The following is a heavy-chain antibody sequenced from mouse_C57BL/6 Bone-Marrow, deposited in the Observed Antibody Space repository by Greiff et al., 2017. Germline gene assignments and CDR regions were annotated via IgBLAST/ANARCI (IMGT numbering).Heavy chain of an antibody. J-gene: IGHJ2*01. CDR2: IYPGGGYT. V-gene: IGHV1-63*01. CDR1: GYTFTNYW. D-gene: IGHD1-1*01. Sequence: VKLMESGAELVRPGTSVKMSCKASGYTFTNYWIGWAKQRPGHGLEWIGDIYPGGGYTNYNEKFKGKATLTADKSSSTAYMQFGSLTSEDSAIYYCARRDYYGSSDYWGQGTTLTVSS. CDR3: ARRDYYGSSDY.